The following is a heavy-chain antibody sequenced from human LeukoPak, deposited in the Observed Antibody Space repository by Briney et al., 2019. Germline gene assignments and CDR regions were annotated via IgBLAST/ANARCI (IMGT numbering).Heavy chain of an antibody. V-gene: IGHV3-9*01. CDR3: AKDYDSSGYSTFGFDY. CDR2: ISWNSGSI. J-gene: IGHJ4*02. CDR1: GFTFDDYA. D-gene: IGHD3-22*01. Sequence: GRSLRLSCAASGFTFDDYAMHWVRQAPGKGLKWVSGISWNSGSIGYADSVKGRFTISRDNAKNSLYLQMNSLRAEDTALYYCAKDYDSSGYSTFGFDYWGQGTLVTVSS.